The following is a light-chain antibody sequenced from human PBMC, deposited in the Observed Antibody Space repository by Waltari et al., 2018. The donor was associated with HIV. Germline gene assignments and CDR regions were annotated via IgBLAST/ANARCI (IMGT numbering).Light chain of an antibody. CDR1: SSNIGAGYD. J-gene: IGLJ2*01. CDR3: QSYDSSLSGSGV. CDR2: DDS. V-gene: IGLV1-40*01. Sequence: QSVLTQPPSVSGAPWQRVTISCTGSSSNIGAGYDVHWYQQLPGTAPKLLIYDDSNRPSGVPGRVSGSKSGTSASRAITGLQAEDEADYYCQSYDSSLSGSGVFGGGTKLTVL.